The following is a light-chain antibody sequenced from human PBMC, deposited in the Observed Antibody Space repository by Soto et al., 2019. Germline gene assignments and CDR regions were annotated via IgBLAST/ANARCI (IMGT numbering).Light chain of an antibody. V-gene: IGKV3-20*01. J-gene: IGKJ1*01. CDR1: QSVSSNY. CDR3: QQYGSSTWT. Sequence: EIVLTQSPDTLSLSPGERATLSCRASQSVSSNYLAWYQQKPGQAPRPLIYGASSRATGIPDRFSGSGAGTDFTLTISRLEAEDFAVYYCQQYGSSTWTFGQGTKVEIK. CDR2: GAS.